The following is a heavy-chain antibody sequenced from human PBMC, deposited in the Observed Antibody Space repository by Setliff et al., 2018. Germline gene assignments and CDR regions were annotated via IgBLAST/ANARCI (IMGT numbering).Heavy chain of an antibody. CDR2: ISVYNGDT. J-gene: IGHJ4*02. V-gene: IGHV1-18*01. Sequence: GASVKVSCKASGDTFRNYAFACVRQAPGQGIEWVWWISVYNGDTNYAQKFQGRVTLTTDTSTSTAYMELRSLTSDDSAFYYCARAPSVELVTIRTNSWFTYWGQGTQVTVSS. CDR1: GDTFRNYA. D-gene: IGHD5-18*01. CDR3: ARAPSVELVTIRTNSWFTY.